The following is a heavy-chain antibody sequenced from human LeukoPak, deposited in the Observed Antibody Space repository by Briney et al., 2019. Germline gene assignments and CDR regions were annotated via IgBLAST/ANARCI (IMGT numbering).Heavy chain of an antibody. Sequence: GGSLRLSCAASGFTFSSYEMNWVRQAPGKGLEWVSYISSSGSTIYYADSVKGRFTISRDNAKNSLYLQMNSLRAEDTAVYYCARRVGSGSYFRYHYYMDVWGKGTTVTISS. CDR3: ARRVGSGSYFRYHYYMDV. V-gene: IGHV3-48*03. CDR1: GFTFSSYE. J-gene: IGHJ6*03. D-gene: IGHD3-10*01. CDR2: ISSSGSTI.